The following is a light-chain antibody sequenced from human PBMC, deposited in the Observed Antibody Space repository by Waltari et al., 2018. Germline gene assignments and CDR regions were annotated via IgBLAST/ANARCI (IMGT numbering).Light chain of an antibody. J-gene: IGLJ2*01. CDR1: SPNLGSND. CDR2: TND. V-gene: IGLV1-44*01. Sequence: QSVLSQPPSASGTPGQGVAISCSGSSPNLGSNDLDWYQQFPGSAPQLPIYTNDQRPSGVPGRFSGSKSGTSASLAISGLQSEDEAHYYCATWDNSLNGPVFGGGTKLTVL. CDR3: ATWDNSLNGPV.